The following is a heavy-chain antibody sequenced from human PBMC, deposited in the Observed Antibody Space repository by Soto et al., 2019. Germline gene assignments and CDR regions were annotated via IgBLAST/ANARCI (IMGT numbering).Heavy chain of an antibody. CDR2: INAGNGNT. V-gene: IGHV1-3*01. J-gene: IGHJ4*02. CDR3: ARGEFLSYDDY. D-gene: IGHD3-16*01. Sequence: ASVKLSCKASGDTFTSYAMHWVRQAPGQRLEWMGWINAGNGNTKYSQKFQGRVTITRDTSASTAYMELSSLRSEDTAVYYCARGEFLSYDDYWGQGTLVTVSS. CDR1: GDTFTSYA.